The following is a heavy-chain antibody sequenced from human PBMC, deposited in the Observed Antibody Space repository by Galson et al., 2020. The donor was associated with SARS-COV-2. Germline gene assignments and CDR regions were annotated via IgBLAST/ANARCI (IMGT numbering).Heavy chain of an antibody. CDR3: ATGFVVVTARFIDY. V-gene: IGHV1-24*01. CDR2: FDPEDGET. Sequence: ASVKVSCKVSGYTLTELSMHWVRQAPGKGLEWMGGFDPEDGETIYAQKFQGRVTMTEDTSTDTAYMELSSLRSEDTAVYYCATGFVVVTARFIDYWGQGALVTVSS. CDR1: GYTLTELS. J-gene: IGHJ4*02. D-gene: IGHD2-21*02.